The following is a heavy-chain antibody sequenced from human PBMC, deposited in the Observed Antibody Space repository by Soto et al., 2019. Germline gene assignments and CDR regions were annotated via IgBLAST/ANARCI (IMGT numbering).Heavy chain of an antibody. CDR2: IYYSGST. CDR1: GGSISSGDHY. Sequence: QVQLQESGPGLVKPSQTLSLTCTVSGGSISSGDHYWSWIRQPPGKGLEWIGYIYYSGSTSYNPSLKSRLTISVDTSKNQFSLKLSSVTAADTAVYYCARSKSPYYDSSGYYDYFDYWGQGTLVTVSS. J-gene: IGHJ4*02. D-gene: IGHD3-22*01. CDR3: ARSKSPYYDSSGYYDYFDY. V-gene: IGHV4-30-4*01.